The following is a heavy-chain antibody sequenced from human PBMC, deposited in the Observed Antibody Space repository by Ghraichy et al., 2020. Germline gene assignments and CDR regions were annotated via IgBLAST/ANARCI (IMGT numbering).Heavy chain of an antibody. J-gene: IGHJ4*02. CDR2: IHSSGST. D-gene: IGHD2-15*01. V-gene: IGHV4-59*01. Sequence: SETLSLTCTVSGGSLNNDYWSWIRQPPGKGLEWIGFIHSSGSTSYNPSLESRITISLDTSKNQISLKGRSVTAADTAIYFCAREPYSCSGGTCYTGYFDSWGQGILVAVSS. CDR3: AREPYSCSGGTCYTGYFDS. CDR1: GGSLNNDY.